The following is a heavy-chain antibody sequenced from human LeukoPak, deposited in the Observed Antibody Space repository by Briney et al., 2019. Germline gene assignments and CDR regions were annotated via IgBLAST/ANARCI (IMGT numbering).Heavy chain of an antibody. V-gene: IGHV3-23*01. D-gene: IGHD6-13*01. CDR1: GFTFSTYW. CDR3: AKDLVALGSSNWCYFDY. Sequence: PGGSLRLSCAASGFTFSTYWMSWVRQAPGKGLEWVSTISGSDGSTYYADSVRGRFTISRDNSKNTLYLQMNSLRAEDTAVYYCAKDLVALGSSNWCYFDYWGQGTLVTVSS. CDR2: ISGSDGST. J-gene: IGHJ4*02.